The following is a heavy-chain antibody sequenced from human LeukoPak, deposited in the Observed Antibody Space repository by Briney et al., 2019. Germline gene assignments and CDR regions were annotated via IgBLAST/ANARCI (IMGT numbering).Heavy chain of an antibody. V-gene: IGHV4-34*01. J-gene: IGHJ6*03. CDR1: GGSLSAYY. Sequence: SETLSLTCAVYGGSLSAYYWTWIRQPPGKGLEWIGEINHGGSTNYNPSLKSRVTISVDTSKNQFSLKLSSVTAADTAVYYCARLRSAWYSYGYYMDVWGEGTTVTISS. D-gene: IGHD5-18*01. CDR2: INHGGST. CDR3: ARLRSAWYSYGYYMDV.